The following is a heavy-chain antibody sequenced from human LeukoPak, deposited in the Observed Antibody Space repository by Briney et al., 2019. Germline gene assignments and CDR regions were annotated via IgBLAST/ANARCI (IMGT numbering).Heavy chain of an antibody. D-gene: IGHD1-26*01. J-gene: IGHJ6*03. CDR2: FDPEDGET. V-gene: IGHV1-24*01. CDR1: GYTLTELS. CDR3: ATGGSGSYPYYYYYYMDV. Sequence: ASVKVSCKVSGYTLTELSMHWVRQAPGKGLEWMGGFDPEDGETIYAQKFQGRVTMTEDTSTDTAYMELSSLRSEDTAVYYCATGGSGSYPYYYYYYMDVWGKGTTVTVSS.